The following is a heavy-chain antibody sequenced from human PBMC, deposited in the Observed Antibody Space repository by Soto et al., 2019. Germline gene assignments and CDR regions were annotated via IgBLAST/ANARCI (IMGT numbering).Heavy chain of an antibody. J-gene: IGHJ4*02. D-gene: IGHD5-18*01. Sequence: QVQLQESGPGLVKPSETLSLTCTVSGGSISSYYWGWIRQPPGQGLEWIGYIYYSGSTNYNPSLKSWLTLSVDTARIQCSRELSSVTAAATGVDYWAGEAACGYRYAPYACWGQGTLETVSS. CDR1: GGSISSYY. CDR2: IYYSGST. V-gene: IGHV4-59*01. CDR3: AGEAACGYRYAPYAC.